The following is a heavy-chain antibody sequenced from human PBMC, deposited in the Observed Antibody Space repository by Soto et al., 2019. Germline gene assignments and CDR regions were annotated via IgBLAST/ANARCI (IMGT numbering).Heavy chain of an antibody. V-gene: IGHV3-30-3*01. CDR3: ARDGEDTLADAFDI. J-gene: IGHJ3*02. CDR1: GFTFSSYA. Sequence: GGSLKLSCAASGFTFSSYAMHWVRQAPGKGLEWVAVISYDGSNKYYADSVKGRFTISRDNSKNTLYLQMNSLRAEDTAVYYCARDGEDTLADAFDIWGQGTMVTVSS. D-gene: IGHD7-27*01. CDR2: ISYDGSNK.